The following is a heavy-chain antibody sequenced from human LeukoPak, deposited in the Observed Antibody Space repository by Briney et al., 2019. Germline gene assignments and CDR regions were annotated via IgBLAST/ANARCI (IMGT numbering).Heavy chain of an antibody. V-gene: IGHV1-69*13. CDR3: ARGFSISSSSRKGYAFDI. Sequence: SVKVSCKASGGTFSSYAISWVRQAPGQGLEWMGGIIPIFGTANYAQKFQGRVTITADESTSIAYMELSSLRSEDTAVYYCARGFSISSSSRKGYAFDIWGQGTMVTVSS. CDR2: IIPIFGTA. D-gene: IGHD6-6*01. J-gene: IGHJ3*02. CDR1: GGTFSSYA.